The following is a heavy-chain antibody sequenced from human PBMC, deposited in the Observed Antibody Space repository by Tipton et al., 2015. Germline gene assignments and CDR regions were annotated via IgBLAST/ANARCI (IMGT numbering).Heavy chain of an antibody. CDR1: GFQFSIYA. J-gene: IGHJ6*02. D-gene: IGHD6-13*01. Sequence: QLVQSGGGLIQPGGSLRLSCAASGFQFSIYAMTWVRQAPGKGLDWVSGLSASGDPAYYADSVKGRFTMSRDNSENRLYLQMNSLRADASAIYYCAKVGRPPGAAGGSPFGDYYYYATDVWGQGTTVTVSS. CDR2: LSASGDPA. V-gene: IGHV3-23*04. CDR3: AKVGRPPGAAGGSPFGDYYYYATDV.